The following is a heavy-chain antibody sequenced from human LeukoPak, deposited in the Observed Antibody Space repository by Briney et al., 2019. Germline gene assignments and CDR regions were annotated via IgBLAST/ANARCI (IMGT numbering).Heavy chain of an antibody. V-gene: IGHV1-69*01. J-gene: IGHJ5*02. CDR2: IITIFGTA. Sequence: SVKLSCKASGATFSSYAISWVRQAPGQGREWMGWIITIFGTANYEQKFQGRVTITADESTSNAYMELSSLRSEDTDVYYCASLAMIQSLAGWFDPWGQGTLVTVSS. CDR1: GATFSSYA. D-gene: IGHD3-22*01. CDR3: ASLAMIQSLAGWFDP.